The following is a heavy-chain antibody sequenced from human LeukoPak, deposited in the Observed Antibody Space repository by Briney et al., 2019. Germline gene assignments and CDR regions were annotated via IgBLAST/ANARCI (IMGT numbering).Heavy chain of an antibody. J-gene: IGHJ5*02. D-gene: IGHD3-3*01. Sequence: GGTLRLSCAASGFTFSSYAMRWVRQAPGKGLEWVSATSGSGGSTYYADSVKGRITISRDNSKNTLYLQMNSLRAEDTAVYYCAKDLIYGFWSGPAYSWFDPWGQGTLVTVSS. CDR3: AKDLIYGFWSGPAYSWFDP. CDR1: GFTFSSYA. CDR2: TSGSGGST. V-gene: IGHV3-23*01.